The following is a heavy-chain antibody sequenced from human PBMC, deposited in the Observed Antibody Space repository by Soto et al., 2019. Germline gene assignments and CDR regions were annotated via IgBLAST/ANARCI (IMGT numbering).Heavy chain of an antibody. CDR2: ISGSGGST. Sequence: HPGGSLRLSCAASGFTFSSYAMSWVRQAPGKGLEWVSAISGSGGSTYYADSVKGRFTISRDNSKNTLYLQMNSLRAEDTAVYYCAKAGDSYYYYYYGMDVWGQGTTVTVSS. CDR3: AKAGDSYYYYYYGMDV. D-gene: IGHD2-21*02. J-gene: IGHJ6*02. V-gene: IGHV3-23*01. CDR1: GFTFSSYA.